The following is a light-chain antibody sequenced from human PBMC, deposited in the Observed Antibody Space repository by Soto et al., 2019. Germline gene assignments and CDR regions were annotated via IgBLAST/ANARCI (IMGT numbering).Light chain of an antibody. CDR2: EVT. Sequence: QSALTQPASVSGSPGQSIAISCTGTRSDVGAYNYVSWYQQHPGKAPKRMISEVTNRPSGVSDRFSGSKSGNTASLTISGLQAEDEADYYCSSFTSRFTFVFGTGTKLTVL. J-gene: IGLJ1*01. V-gene: IGLV2-14*01. CDR1: RSDVGAYNY. CDR3: SSFTSRFTFV.